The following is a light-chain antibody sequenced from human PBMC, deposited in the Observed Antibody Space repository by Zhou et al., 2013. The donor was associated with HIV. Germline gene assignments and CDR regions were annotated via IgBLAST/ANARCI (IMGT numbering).Light chain of an antibody. V-gene: IGKV1-5*03. J-gene: IGKJ1*01. CDR2: KAS. CDR1: QGISSY. CDR3: QQYNSYSRT. Sequence: DIQLTQSPSFLSASVGDRVTITCRASQGISSYLAWYQQKPGKAPKLLIYKASSLESGVPSRFSGSGSGTEFTLTISNLQPDDFATYYCQQYNSYSRTFGQGTKVEIK.